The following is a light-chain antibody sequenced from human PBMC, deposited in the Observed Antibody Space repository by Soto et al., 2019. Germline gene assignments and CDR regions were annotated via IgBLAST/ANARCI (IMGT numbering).Light chain of an antibody. CDR3: SSYAGSNNFGV. V-gene: IGLV2-8*01. Sequence: QSALTQPPSASGSPGQSVTISCTGTGSDVGGYNYVSWYQHHPGKAPKLMIYEVSKRPSGIPDRFSGSKSGNTASLTVSGLQADDEADYYCSSYAGSNNFGVFGTGTKLTGL. CDR2: EVS. J-gene: IGLJ1*01. CDR1: GSDVGGYNY.